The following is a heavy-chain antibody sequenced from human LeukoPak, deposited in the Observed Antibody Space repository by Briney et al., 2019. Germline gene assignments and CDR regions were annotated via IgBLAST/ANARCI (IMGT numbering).Heavy chain of an antibody. J-gene: IGHJ4*02. Sequence: GGSLRLSCAESGFTFTSHWMHWVRQAPGKGLVWVSHISDDGKKANYADSVKGRFTISRDAAKNTLHLQMDSPRVEDTAVYYCAASFRVTGTTYYYWGQGTMVTVSS. CDR2: ISDDGKKA. D-gene: IGHD1-20*01. CDR3: AASFRVTGTTYYY. CDR1: GFTFTSHW. V-gene: IGHV3-74*01.